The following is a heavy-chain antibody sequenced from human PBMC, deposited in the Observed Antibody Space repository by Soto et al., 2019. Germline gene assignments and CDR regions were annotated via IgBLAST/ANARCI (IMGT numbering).Heavy chain of an antibody. CDR2: INPNSGGT. Sequence: ASVKVSCTAYGYTLTDHDIHWVRQAPGQGLEWMGWINPNSGGTKYAQKFQGRVIMTRDTSISTAYMELTRLRSDDTAVYDCARGRGVGPSYYFDYWGQGTLVTVSS. J-gene: IGHJ4*02. CDR1: GYTLTDHD. CDR3: ARGRGVGPSYYFDY. V-gene: IGHV1-2*02. D-gene: IGHD1-26*01.